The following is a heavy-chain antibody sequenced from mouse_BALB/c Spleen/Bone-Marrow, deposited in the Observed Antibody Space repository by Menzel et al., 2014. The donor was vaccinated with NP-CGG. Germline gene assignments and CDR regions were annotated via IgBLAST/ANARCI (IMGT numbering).Heavy chain of an antibody. CDR1: GFNIKDTY. CDR3: ARYDYRYSWFAY. J-gene: IGHJ3*01. CDR2: IDPANGKT. Sequence: EVQLQQSGAELVKPGASVKLSCTASGFNIKDTYMHWVKQRPEQGLEWIGRIDPANGKTKYDPKFQGKATITTDTSSNTAYLQLRSLTSEDTAVYYCARYDYRYSWFAYWGQGTLVTVSA. V-gene: IGHV14-3*02. D-gene: IGHD2-14*01.